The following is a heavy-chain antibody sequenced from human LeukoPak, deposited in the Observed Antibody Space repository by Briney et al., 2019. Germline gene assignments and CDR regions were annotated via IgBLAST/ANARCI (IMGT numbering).Heavy chain of an antibody. Sequence: GASVKVSCKASGGTFSSYAISWVRQAPGQGLEWMGGIIPIFGTANYAQKFQGRVTMTRNTSISTAYMELSSLRSEDTAVYYCARPAESCSSSSCSPNDAFDNWGQGTMVIVSS. J-gene: IGHJ3*02. CDR2: IIPIFGTA. CDR1: GGTFSSYA. CDR3: ARPAESCSSSSCSPNDAFDN. D-gene: IGHD2-15*01. V-gene: IGHV1-69*05.